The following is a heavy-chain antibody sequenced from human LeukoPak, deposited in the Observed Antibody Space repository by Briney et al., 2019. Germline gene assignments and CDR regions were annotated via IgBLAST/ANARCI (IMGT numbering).Heavy chain of an antibody. V-gene: IGHV1-18*01. D-gene: IGHD3-10*01. CDR3: ARDLDGSGSYYTDY. CDR2: IRVYNGNP. J-gene: IGHJ4*02. CDR1: GYTFIGYG. Sequence: ASVKVSCKASGYTFIGYGINWVRQAPGQGLEWMGWIRVYNGNPNYAQRFQGRVTMTTDTSTSTAYMELRSLRSDDTAVYYCARDLDGSGSYYTDYWGQGTLATVSS.